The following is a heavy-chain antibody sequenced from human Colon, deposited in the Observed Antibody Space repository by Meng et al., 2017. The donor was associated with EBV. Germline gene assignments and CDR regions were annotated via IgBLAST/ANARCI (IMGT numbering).Heavy chain of an antibody. CDR3: ARVPTTGYKDH. D-gene: IGHD3-9*01. CDR1: GGSFSGYV. Sequence: QVPLQELGAGLLKPSETLSLTCTVNGGSFSGYVWSWVRQPPGKGMEWIGEVSHPGSANYNPSLKSRVTISVDASEKQFSLRLTSVTAADSAVYYCARVPTTGYKDHWGQGTLVTVSS. J-gene: IGHJ4*02. V-gene: IGHV4-34*01. CDR2: VSHPGSA.